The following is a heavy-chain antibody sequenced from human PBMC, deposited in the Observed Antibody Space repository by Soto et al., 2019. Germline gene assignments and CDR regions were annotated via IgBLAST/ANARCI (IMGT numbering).Heavy chain of an antibody. J-gene: IGHJ4*02. Sequence: QVQLVQSGAEVKKPGASVNVSCKASGYTFTVYYMHWVRQAPGQGLEWMGWINPKSGGTMYPQKFQGRVTMTWDTSISTAYMALTRLRSADTAVYYCARDLAKGGGSAGCDYWGQGTLGTVSS. V-gene: IGHV1-2*02. CDR2: INPKSGGT. CDR3: ARDLAKGGGSAGCDY. CDR1: GYTFTVYY. D-gene: IGHD1-26*01.